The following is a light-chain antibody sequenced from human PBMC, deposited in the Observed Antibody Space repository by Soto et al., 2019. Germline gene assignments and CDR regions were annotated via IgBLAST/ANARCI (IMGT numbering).Light chain of an antibody. CDR2: END. J-gene: IGLJ3*02. CDR1: SSNIGNNY. V-gene: IGLV1-51*02. CDR3: ATWDSSLSAWM. Sequence: QSVLTQPPSVSAAPGQKVTISCSGGSSNIGNNYVSWYQQFSGTAPKLLIYENDKRPSGIPDRFSASKSAASAALGITGLQTGDEADYYCATWDSSLSAWMFGGGTKVTVL.